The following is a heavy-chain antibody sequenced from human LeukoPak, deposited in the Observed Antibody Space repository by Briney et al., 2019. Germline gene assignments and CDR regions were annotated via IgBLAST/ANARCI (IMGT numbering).Heavy chain of an antibody. J-gene: IGHJ5*02. CDR2: INHSGST. D-gene: IGHD2-2*01. Sequence: PSETLSLTRAVYGGSFSGYYWSWIRQPPGKGLEWIGEINHSGSTNYNPSLKSRVTISVDTSKNQFSLKLSSVTAADTAVYYCARGVGYCSSTSCRGGWFDPWGQGTLVTVSS. CDR3: ARGVGYCSSTSCRGGWFDP. V-gene: IGHV4-34*01. CDR1: GGSFSGYY.